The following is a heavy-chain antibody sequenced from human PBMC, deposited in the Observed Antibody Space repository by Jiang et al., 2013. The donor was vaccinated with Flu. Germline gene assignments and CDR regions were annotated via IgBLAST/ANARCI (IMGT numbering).Heavy chain of an antibody. D-gene: IGHD6-13*01. CDR2: IYHSGST. CDR1: GYSISSGYY. V-gene: IGHV4-38-2*02. J-gene: IGHJ4*02. CDR3: ARDLLNPRSRVYEDRRPDY. Sequence: GSGLVKPSETLSLTCAVSGYSISSGYYWGWIRQPPGKGLEWIGSIYHSGSTYYNPSLKSRVTISVDTSKNQFSLKLSSVTAADTAVYYCARDLLNPRSRVYEDRRPDYWGQGTLVTVSS.